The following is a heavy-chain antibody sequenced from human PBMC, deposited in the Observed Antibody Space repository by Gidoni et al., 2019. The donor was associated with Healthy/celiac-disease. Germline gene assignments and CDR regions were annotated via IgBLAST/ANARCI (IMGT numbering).Heavy chain of an antibody. CDR3: ARDSSGYYPSWFDP. Sequence: EVQLVESGGGLVQPGGSRRLSCAASGFTLSSYEMNWVRQAPGKGLEWVSYISSSGSTIYYADSVKGRFTISRDNAKNSLYLQMNSLRAEDTAVYYCARDSSGYYPSWFDPWGQGTLVTVSS. CDR2: ISSSGSTI. V-gene: IGHV3-48*03. CDR1: GFTLSSYE. J-gene: IGHJ5*02. D-gene: IGHD3-22*01.